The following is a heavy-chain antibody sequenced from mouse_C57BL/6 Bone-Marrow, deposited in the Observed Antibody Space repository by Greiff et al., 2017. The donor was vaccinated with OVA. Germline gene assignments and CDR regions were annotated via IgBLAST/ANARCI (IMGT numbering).Heavy chain of an antibody. CDR2: ISYDGSN. D-gene: IGHD2-12*01. Sequence: EVHLVESGPGLVKPSQSLSLTCSVTGYSITSGYYWNWIRQFPGNKLEWMGYISYDGSNNYNPSLKNRISITRDTSKNQFFLKLNSVTTEDTATYYCARGYYSPYAMDYWGQGTSVTVSS. CDR1: GYSITSGYY. CDR3: ARGYYSPYAMDY. J-gene: IGHJ4*01. V-gene: IGHV3-6*01.